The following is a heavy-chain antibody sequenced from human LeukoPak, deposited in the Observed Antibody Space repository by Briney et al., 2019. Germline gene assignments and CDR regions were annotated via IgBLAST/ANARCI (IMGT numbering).Heavy chain of an antibody. Sequence: GASVEVSCKVSGYTLTELSMHWVRQAPGKGLEWMGGFDPEDGETIYAQKFQGRVTMTEDTSTDTAYMELSSLRSEDTAVYYCATAQLLADGNDYWGQGTLVTVSS. CDR1: GYTLTELS. CDR2: FDPEDGET. J-gene: IGHJ4*02. D-gene: IGHD2-2*01. V-gene: IGHV1-24*01. CDR3: ATAQLLADGNDY.